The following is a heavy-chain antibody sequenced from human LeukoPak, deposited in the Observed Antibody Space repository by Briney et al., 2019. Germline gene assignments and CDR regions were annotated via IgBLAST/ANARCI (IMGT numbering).Heavy chain of an antibody. CDR1: GFTFSSYG. V-gene: IGHV3-30*18. J-gene: IGHJ4*02. Sequence: GRSLRLSCAASGFTFSSYGMHWVHQAPGKGLEWVAVISYDGSNKYYADSVKGRFTISRDNSKNTLYLQMNSLRAEDTAVYYCAKLDDSSGYYYPLDYWGQGTLVTVSS. D-gene: IGHD3-22*01. CDR2: ISYDGSNK. CDR3: AKLDDSSGYYYPLDY.